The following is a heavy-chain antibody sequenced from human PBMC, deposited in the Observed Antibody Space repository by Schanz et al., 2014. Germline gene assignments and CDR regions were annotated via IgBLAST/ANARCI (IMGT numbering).Heavy chain of an antibody. Sequence: EVQLVESGGGLVQPGGSLRLSCAASGFTFSSHWMHWVRQDPGKGLVWVARINSVGSNTDYAGSVTGRFTISRDNAKNTLYLQMNTLRAEDTAVYYCARKMKLGVYGGKGHDSLDIWGKGTMVTVSS. CDR1: GFTFSSHW. CDR2: INSVGSNT. J-gene: IGHJ3*02. V-gene: IGHV3-74*01. D-gene: IGHD4-17*01. CDR3: ARKMKLGVYGGKGHDSLDI.